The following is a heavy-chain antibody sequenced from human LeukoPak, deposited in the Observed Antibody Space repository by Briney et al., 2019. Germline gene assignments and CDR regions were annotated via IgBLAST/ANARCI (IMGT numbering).Heavy chain of an antibody. V-gene: IGHV3-53*01. Sequence: GGSLRLSCAASGFTVSSNYMSWVRQAPGKGLEWVSVIYSGGSTYYADSVKGRFTISRDSSKNILYLQMNSLRTDDTALYYCASANPTPRGINFDSWGQGTLVTVSS. D-gene: IGHD3-10*01. CDR1: GFTVSSNY. J-gene: IGHJ4*02. CDR3: ASANPTPRGINFDS. CDR2: IYSGGST.